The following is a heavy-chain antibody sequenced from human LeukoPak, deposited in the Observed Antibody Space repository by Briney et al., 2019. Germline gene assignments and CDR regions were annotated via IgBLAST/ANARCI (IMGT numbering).Heavy chain of an antibody. CDR1: GFTFSNYG. CDR2: IWYDGSNK. V-gene: IGHV3-33*01. J-gene: IGHJ4*02. D-gene: IGHD6-13*01. CDR3: ATLAAAGGFDY. Sequence: GGSLRLSCAASGFTFSNYGIHWVRQAPGKGLEWVAVIWYDGSNKYYADSVKGRFTISRDNSKNTLYLQMNSLRAEDTAVYYCATLAAAGGFDYWGQGTLVTVSS.